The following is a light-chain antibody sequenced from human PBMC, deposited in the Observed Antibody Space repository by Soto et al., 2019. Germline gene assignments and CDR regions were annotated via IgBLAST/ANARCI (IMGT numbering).Light chain of an antibody. J-gene: IGKJ4*01. CDR2: GAS. CDR3: QQYNNWPWLT. V-gene: IGKV3-15*01. Sequence: EVVMTQSPVTLSVSPGEGATLSCRASQSVISYLAWYPQKPGQAPRLLIYGASTRATDVPARFSGSGSGTEFTLTISSLQPEDFGVYYCQQYNNWPWLTFGGGPKVES. CDR1: QSVISY.